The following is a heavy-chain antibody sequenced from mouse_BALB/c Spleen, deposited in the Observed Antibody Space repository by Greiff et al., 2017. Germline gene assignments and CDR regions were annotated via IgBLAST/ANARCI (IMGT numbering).Heavy chain of an antibody. CDR1: GYTFTSYW. CDR2: IDPSDSYT. J-gene: IGHJ2*01. Sequence: QVQLKQPGAELVKPGASVKMSCKASGYTFTSYWMHWVKQRPGQGLEWIGVIDPSDSYTSYNQKFKGKATLTVDTSSSTAYMQLSSLTSEDSAVYYCTRYGDGYDEGYWGQGTTLTVSS. V-gene: IGHV1S127*01. CDR3: TRYGDGYDEGY. D-gene: IGHD2-2*01.